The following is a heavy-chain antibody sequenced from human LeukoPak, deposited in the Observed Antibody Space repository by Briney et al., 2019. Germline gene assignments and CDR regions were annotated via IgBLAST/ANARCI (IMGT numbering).Heavy chain of an antibody. J-gene: IGHJ4*02. CDR2: ISSSSSYT. D-gene: IGHD5-18*01. V-gene: IGHV3-21*01. CDR3: AIGYESYYFDY. Sequence: GGSLRLSCAASGFTFSSYSMNWVRQAPGKGLEWVSSISSSSSYTYYADSVKGRFTISRDNAKNSLYLQMNSLRAEDTAVYYCAIGYESYYFDYWGQGTLVTVSS. CDR1: GFTFSSYS.